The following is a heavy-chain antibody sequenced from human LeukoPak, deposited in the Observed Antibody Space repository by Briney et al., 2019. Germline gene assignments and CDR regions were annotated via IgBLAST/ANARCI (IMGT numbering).Heavy chain of an antibody. V-gene: IGHV1-8*01. CDR3: ARDGSGTYYSFYNWFDP. Sequence: EASVKVSCKASGYTFASYDINWVRQATGKGLEWMGWMNPNSGNTGYAQKFQGRITMTRNTSISTAYMELSSLRSEDTAVYYCARDGSGTYYSFYNWFDPWGQGTLVTVSS. D-gene: IGHD3-10*01. J-gene: IGHJ5*02. CDR1: GYTFASYD. CDR2: MNPNSGNT.